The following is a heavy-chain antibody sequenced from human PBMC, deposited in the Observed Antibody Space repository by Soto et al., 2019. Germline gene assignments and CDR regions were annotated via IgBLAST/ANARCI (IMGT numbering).Heavy chain of an antibody. CDR3: AREHRGLRYFDWLLYRDYYYGMDV. CDR2: ISYDGSNK. D-gene: IGHD3-9*01. CDR1: GFTFSSYA. J-gene: IGHJ6*02. Sequence: HPGGSLRLSCAASGFTFSSYAMHWVRQAPGKGLEWVAVISYDGSNKYYADSVKGRFTISRDNSKNTLYLQMNSLRAEDTAVYYCAREHRGLRYFDWLLYRDYYYGMDVWGQGTTVTVSS. V-gene: IGHV3-30-3*01.